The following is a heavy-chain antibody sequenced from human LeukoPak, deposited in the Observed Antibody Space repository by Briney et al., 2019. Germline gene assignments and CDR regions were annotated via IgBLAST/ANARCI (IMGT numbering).Heavy chain of an antibody. Sequence: GESLKISCKGSGYSFTDYWIGWVRQMPGKGLEWMGIIYPGDSDTRYSPSFEGQVTISADKSISTAYLQWSSLQPSDTAIYYCAIRDSGSYNDYWGQGTLVTVSS. CDR3: AIRDSGSYNDY. CDR2: IYPGDSDT. J-gene: IGHJ4*02. D-gene: IGHD1-26*01. CDR1: GYSFTDYW. V-gene: IGHV5-51*01.